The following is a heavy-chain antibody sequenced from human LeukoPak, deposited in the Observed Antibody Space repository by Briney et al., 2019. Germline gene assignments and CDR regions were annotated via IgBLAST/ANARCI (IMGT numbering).Heavy chain of an antibody. J-gene: IGHJ4*02. D-gene: IGHD5-24*01. Sequence: GGSLTLLCALAGFTASTQVIRWVRRAPGGWRGWLSLINQDGGDISYADSVKGWSTIYRDTAKHTLYLQMDCVRAAETAIYYCVRDSNFKIDDWGQGTLVTVSS. V-gene: IGHV3-74*01. CDR1: GFTASTQV. CDR3: VRDSNFKIDD. CDR2: INQDGGDI.